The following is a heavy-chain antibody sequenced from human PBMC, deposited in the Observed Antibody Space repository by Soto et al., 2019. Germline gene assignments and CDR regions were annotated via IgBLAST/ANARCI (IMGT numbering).Heavy chain of an antibody. V-gene: IGHV3-23*01. D-gene: IGHD3-3*01. Sequence: PGGSLRLSCAASGFTFSSYSMNWVRQAPGKGLEWVSAISGSGGSTYYADSVKGRFTISRDNSKNTVYLQMNSLRAEDTAVYYCAKFGYFWNGYDSTSCLDVWGQGTMVTVSS. J-gene: IGHJ6*02. CDR2: ISGSGGST. CDR1: GFTFSSYS. CDR3: AKFGYFWNGYDSTSCLDV.